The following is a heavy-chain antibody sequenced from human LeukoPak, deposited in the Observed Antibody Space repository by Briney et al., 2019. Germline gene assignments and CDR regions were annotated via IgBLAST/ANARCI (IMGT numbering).Heavy chain of an antibody. J-gene: IGHJ4*02. D-gene: IGHD2-21*01. CDR2: IYSSGST. CDR3: ARALAYCAGNCVTDYFDY. CDR1: GGSINSATYY. Sequence: SETLSLTCTVSGGSINSATYYWGWIRQPPGKGLEWIGTIYSSGSTSCTPSLESRVTMSVDTSKNQFFLKLTSVTAADTAVYYCARALAYCAGNCVTDYFDYWGQGALVTVSS. V-gene: IGHV4-39*01.